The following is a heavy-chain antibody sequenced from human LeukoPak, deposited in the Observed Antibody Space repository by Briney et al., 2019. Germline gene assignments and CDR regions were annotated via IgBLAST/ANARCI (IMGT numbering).Heavy chain of an antibody. CDR3: ARDASWGVDP. Sequence: KASETLSLTWIGSGGSISSYYWSWIRQPPGKGLEWIGYIYSSGSTNYNPSLKSRVTISVDTSKNQFSLKLSSVNAADTAVYYCARDASWGVDPWGQGTLVTVSS. V-gene: IGHV4-4*08. CDR2: IYSSGST. D-gene: IGHD7-27*01. J-gene: IGHJ5*02. CDR1: GGSISSYY.